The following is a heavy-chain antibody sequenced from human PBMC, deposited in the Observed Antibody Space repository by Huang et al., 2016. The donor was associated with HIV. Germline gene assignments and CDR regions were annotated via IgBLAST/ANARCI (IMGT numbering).Heavy chain of an antibody. D-gene: IGHD6-6*01. CDR3: VRGWYIAALPYFDY. J-gene: IGHJ4*02. CDR1: GYSFASYD. CDR2: MNPNSGNT. V-gene: IGHV1-8*01. Sequence: QVQLVQSGAEVRKPGASVKVSCEASGYSFASYDINWVRQATGQGLEWMGGMNPNSGNTGDAQKFQGRVTMTRNTSISTAYMELSSLRSEDTAKYFCVRGWYIAALPYFDYWGQGTLVTVSS.